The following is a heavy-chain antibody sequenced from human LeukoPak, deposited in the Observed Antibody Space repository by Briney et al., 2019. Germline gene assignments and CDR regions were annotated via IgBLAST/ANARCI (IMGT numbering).Heavy chain of an antibody. CDR1: GFTLSSSV. Sequence: GGSLRLSCAGSGFTLSSSVMGWVRQAPGKGLEWVSAIGGSGGSTYYADSVTGRFTISRDNSKNTLYLQMNSLRAEDTALYYCAKLPTGYPNWFDPWGQGTLVTVSS. CDR3: AKLPTGYPNWFDP. J-gene: IGHJ5*02. V-gene: IGHV3-23*01. CDR2: IGGSGGST. D-gene: IGHD3-9*01.